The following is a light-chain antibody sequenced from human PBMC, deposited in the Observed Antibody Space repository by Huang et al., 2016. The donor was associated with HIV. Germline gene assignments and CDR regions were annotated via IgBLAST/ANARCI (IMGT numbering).Light chain of an antibody. V-gene: IGKV3-11*01. J-gene: IGKJ3*01. CDR3: QQRDSWPLT. Sequence: EIVLTQSPATLSLSPGEGATLSCRANESVRNFLAWYQQKPGQAPRLLIHGASNRAAGVPTRFSGSGSGTDFTLTINSLEPEDFGVYYCQQRDSWPLTFGPGTKVDIK. CDR1: ESVRNF. CDR2: GAS.